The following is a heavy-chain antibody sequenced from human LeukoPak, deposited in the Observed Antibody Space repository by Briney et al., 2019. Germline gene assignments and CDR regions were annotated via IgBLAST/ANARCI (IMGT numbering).Heavy chain of an antibody. V-gene: IGHV3-53*01. D-gene: IGHD4-17*01. CDR3: ARDGAYGDYGFP. CDR1: GFTVSSNY. CDR2: IYSGGSA. Sequence: PGGSLRLSCAASGFTVSSNYMSGVRQAPGKGREWVSVIYSGGSAYYRDSVEGRFTISRDNSKNTLYLQMNSLRAEDTAVYYCARDGAYGDYGFPWGQGTLVTVSS. J-gene: IGHJ5*02.